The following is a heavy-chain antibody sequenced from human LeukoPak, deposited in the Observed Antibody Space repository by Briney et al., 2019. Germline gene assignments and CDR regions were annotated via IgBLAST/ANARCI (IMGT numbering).Heavy chain of an antibody. V-gene: IGHV1-18*01. CDR3: ARARDGDPHFDY. D-gene: IGHD7-27*01. CDR2: VSAYNGNT. J-gene: IGHJ4*02. Sequence: ASVKVSCKASGYTFTSYGISWVRQAPGQGLEWMGWVSAYNGNTNYAQKLQGRVTMTTDTSTSTAYMELRSLRSDDTAVYYCARARDGDPHFDYWGQGTLVTVSS. CDR1: GYTFTSYG.